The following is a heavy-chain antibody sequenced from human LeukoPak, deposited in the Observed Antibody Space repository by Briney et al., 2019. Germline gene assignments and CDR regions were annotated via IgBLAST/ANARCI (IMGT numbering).Heavy chain of an antibody. CDR3: ARDKYSGWYSNQYYFDY. CDR2: IYSGGST. Sequence: PGGSLRLSCAASGFTVSSSYMSWVRQAPGKGLEWVSVIYSGGSTYYADSVKGRFTISRDNSKNALYLQMNSLRAEDTAVYYCARDKYSGWYSNQYYFDYWGQGTLVTVSS. D-gene: IGHD6-19*01. CDR1: GFTVSSSY. J-gene: IGHJ4*02. V-gene: IGHV3-66*01.